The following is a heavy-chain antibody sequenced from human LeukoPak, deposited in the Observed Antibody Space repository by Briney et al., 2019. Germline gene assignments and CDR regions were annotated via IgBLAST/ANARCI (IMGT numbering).Heavy chain of an antibody. CDR1: GYSISCGYY. J-gene: IGHJ4*02. Sequence: PSETLSLTCTVSGYSISCGYYWGWIRQPPGKGLEWIGSIYHSGSTYYNPSLKSRVTISVDTSKNQFSLKLSSVTAADTAVYYCAREWRGGSCLDYWGQGTLVTVSS. D-gene: IGHD2-15*01. CDR3: AREWRGGSCLDY. CDR2: IYHSGST. V-gene: IGHV4-38-2*02.